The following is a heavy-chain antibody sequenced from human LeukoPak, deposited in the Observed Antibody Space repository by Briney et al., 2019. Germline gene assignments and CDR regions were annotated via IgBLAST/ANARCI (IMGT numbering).Heavy chain of an antibody. CDR2: IYTGGSA. CDR1: GFTVSTIR. CDR3: VSGTIFGVTITDC. J-gene: IGHJ4*02. D-gene: IGHD3-3*01. V-gene: IGHV3-53*01. Sequence: GGSLRLSCAASGFTVSTIRVSWVRQAPGKGLEWVSIIYTGGSAQYAESVKGRFTISRDSSRNTVYLQMNSLRAEDTAVYYCVSGTIFGVTITDCWGQGTLVTVSS.